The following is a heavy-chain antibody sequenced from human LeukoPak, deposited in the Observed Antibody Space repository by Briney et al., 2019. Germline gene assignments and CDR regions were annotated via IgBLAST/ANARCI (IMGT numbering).Heavy chain of an antibody. CDR2: IIPIFGTA. Sequence: ASVKVSCKASGGTFSSYAISWVRQAPGQGLEWMGGIIPIFGTANYAQKFQGRVTITADESTSPAYMELSSLRSEDTAVYYCARSEYYYGSGSYGIFDYWGQGTLVTVSS. CDR1: GGTFSSYA. CDR3: ARSEYYYGSGSYGIFDY. V-gene: IGHV1-69*13. J-gene: IGHJ4*02. D-gene: IGHD3-10*01.